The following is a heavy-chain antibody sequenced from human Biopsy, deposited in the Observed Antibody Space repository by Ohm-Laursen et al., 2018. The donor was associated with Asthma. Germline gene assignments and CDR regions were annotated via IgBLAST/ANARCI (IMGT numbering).Heavy chain of an antibody. V-gene: IGHV1-3*01. J-gene: IGHJ3*02. CDR3: ARTYFDFLTGQVHDAFAM. CDR1: GYTFINYA. Sequence: GASVKVSCKASGYTFINYAIHWVRQAPGHSLEWMGWINAANGNTKYSQKFQGRLTISRDTSASTDYMDLSSLRSEDTAVYYCARTYFDFLTGQVHDAFAMWGQGTMVTVSS. D-gene: IGHD3-9*01. CDR2: INAANGNT.